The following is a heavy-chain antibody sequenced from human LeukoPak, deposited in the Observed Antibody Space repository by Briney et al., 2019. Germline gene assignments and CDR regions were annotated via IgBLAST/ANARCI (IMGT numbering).Heavy chain of an antibody. CDR3: ARDPPTGTDY. CDR2: ISYDGSNK. V-gene: IGHV3-30*04. CDR1: GFTFSSYA. D-gene: IGHD3-10*01. J-gene: IGHJ4*02. Sequence: GGSLRLSCAASGFTFSSYAMHWVRQAPSKGLEWVAVISYDGSNKYYADSVKGRFTISRDNSKNTLYLQMNSLRAEDTAVYYCARDPPTGTDYWGQGTLVTVSS.